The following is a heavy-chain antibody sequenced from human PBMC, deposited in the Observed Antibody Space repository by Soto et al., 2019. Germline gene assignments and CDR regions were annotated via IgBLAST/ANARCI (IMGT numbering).Heavy chain of an antibody. Sequence: PGGSLRLSCTASGFTFSGSAMHWVRQASGKGLEWVGRIRSKANSYATAYAASVKGRFTISRDDSKNTAYLQMNSLKTEDTAVYYCTRGSAFWSGRTDYWGQGTLVTVSS. D-gene: IGHD3-3*01. V-gene: IGHV3-73*01. CDR3: TRGSAFWSGRTDY. CDR1: GFTFSGSA. CDR2: IRSKANSYAT. J-gene: IGHJ4*02.